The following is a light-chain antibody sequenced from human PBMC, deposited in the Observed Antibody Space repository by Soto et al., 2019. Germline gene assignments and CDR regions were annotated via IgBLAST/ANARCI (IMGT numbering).Light chain of an antibody. CDR1: QSISSW. Sequence: IQMTQSPSTLSASVGDRVTITCRASQSISSWLAWYQQKPGKAPKLLIYDASSLESGVPSRFGGSGSGTEFTLTISSLQPDDFATYYCQQYNSYSGTFGQGTKVDIK. V-gene: IGKV1-5*01. J-gene: IGKJ1*01. CDR3: QQYNSYSGT. CDR2: DAS.